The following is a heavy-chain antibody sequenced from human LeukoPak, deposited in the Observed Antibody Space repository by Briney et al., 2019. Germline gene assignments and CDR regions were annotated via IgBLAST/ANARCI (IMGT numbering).Heavy chain of an antibody. J-gene: IGHJ5*02. CDR3: AKDHLSSWYLYWFDP. V-gene: IGHV3-23*01. CDR2: ISGSGGST. Sequence: GGSLRLSCAASGFTFSSYAMSWVRQAPGKWLEWVSAISGSGGSTYYADSVKGRFTISRDNSKNTLYLQMNSLRAEDTAVYYCAKDHLSSWYLYWFDPWGQGTLATVSS. D-gene: IGHD6-13*01. CDR1: GFTFSSYA.